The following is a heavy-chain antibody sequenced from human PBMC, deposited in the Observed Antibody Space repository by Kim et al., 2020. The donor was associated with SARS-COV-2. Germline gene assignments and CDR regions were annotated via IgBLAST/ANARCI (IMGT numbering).Heavy chain of an antibody. D-gene: IGHD3-3*01. Sequence: RCTISRDNSKNTLYLQMNSLRAEDTAVYYCAKVRDRGPDFWSGYYYYFDYWGQGTLVTVSS. V-gene: IGHV3-23*01. CDR3: AKVRDRGPDFWSGYYYYFDY. J-gene: IGHJ4*02.